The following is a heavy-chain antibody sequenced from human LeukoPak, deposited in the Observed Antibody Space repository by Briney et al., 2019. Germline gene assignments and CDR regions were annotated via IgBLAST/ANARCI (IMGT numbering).Heavy chain of an antibody. V-gene: IGHV3-23*01. CDR2: IGTSGGDT. J-gene: IGHJ4*02. Sequence: GGSLRLSCAASGFTFNSYAMSWVRQAPGRGLEWVSAIGTSGGDTFYADSVKGRFTISRDNSKNTLYLQMNSLRAEDTAEFYCARQLGYCSDGSCYFDYWGQGTLVTVSS. CDR1: GFTFNSYA. D-gene: IGHD2-15*01. CDR3: ARQLGYCSDGSCYFDY.